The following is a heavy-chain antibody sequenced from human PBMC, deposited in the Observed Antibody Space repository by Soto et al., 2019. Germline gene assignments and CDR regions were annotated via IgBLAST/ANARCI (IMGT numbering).Heavy chain of an antibody. Sequence: PGGSLRLSCAGSGFTFSGYWMTWVRQSPGKGLEWVASVNQDGTQRFYVDSVKGRFTISRDNAKNSVFLEMSSLRVEDTAVYYCARWGSSDWYLGIWGQGTLVTVSS. CDR2: VNQDGTQR. J-gene: IGHJ4*02. V-gene: IGHV3-7*03. CDR3: ARWGSSDWYLGI. D-gene: IGHD6-19*01. CDR1: GFTFSGYW.